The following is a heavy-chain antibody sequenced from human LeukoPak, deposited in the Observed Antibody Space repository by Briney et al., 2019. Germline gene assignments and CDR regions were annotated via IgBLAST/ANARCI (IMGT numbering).Heavy chain of an antibody. D-gene: IGHD5-24*01. CDR1: GFTFSSSA. Sequence: GGSLRLSCAASGFTFSSSAMSWVRQAPGKGLEWVSSISGSGSGGSTYYADSVKGRFTISRDNSKNTLYMQMNSLIAEDTDVYYCAKSGSNRFDYWGQGTRVTVSS. CDR3: AKSGSNRFDY. J-gene: IGHJ4*02. V-gene: IGHV3-23*01. CDR2: ISGSGSGGST.